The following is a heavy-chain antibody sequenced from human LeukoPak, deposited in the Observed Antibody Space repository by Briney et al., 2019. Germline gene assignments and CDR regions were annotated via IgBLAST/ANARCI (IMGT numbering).Heavy chain of an antibody. CDR3: AKGRRDGYNFDFDY. J-gene: IGHJ4*02. CDR2: ISGSGDRT. CDR1: GFTFSSSG. D-gene: IGHD5-24*01. V-gene: IGHV3-23*01. Sequence: GGTLRLSCAASGFTFSSSGMIWVRQAPGKGLEWVSAISGSGDRTYHADSVKGRFTISRDNSKNTLYLQMNSLRAEDTAVYYCAKGRRDGYNFDFDYWGQGTLVTVSS.